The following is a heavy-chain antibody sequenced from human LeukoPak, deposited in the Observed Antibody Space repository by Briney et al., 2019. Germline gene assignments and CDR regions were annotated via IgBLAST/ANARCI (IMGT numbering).Heavy chain of an antibody. J-gene: IGHJ4*02. D-gene: IGHD3-16*01. CDR2: IYSDGST. Sequence: PGGSLRLSCAASGFIVSGDFMSWARQAPGKGLEWVSVIYSDGSTYYADSVKGRFTISRDNSKNTLDLQMTGLRAEDTAVYYCARGRGGGRAPPCFDYGGQETLVTVPS. CDR3: ARGRGGGRAPPCFDY. V-gene: IGHV3-53*01. CDR1: GFIVSGDF.